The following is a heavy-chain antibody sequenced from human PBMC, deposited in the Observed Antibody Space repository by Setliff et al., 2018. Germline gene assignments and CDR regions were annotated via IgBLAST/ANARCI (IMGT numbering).Heavy chain of an antibody. CDR1: GGSFSGYY. V-gene: IGHV4-34*01. J-gene: IGHJ4*02. CDR3: ARDLAGSFDY. CDR2: INHSGST. Sequence: SETLSLTCAVYGGSFSGYYWSWIRQPPGKGLEWIGEINHSGSTNYNPSLKSRVTISVDTSKNQFSLKLSSVTAADTAVYYCARDLAGSFDYWGQGTLVTVSS. D-gene: IGHD3-10*01.